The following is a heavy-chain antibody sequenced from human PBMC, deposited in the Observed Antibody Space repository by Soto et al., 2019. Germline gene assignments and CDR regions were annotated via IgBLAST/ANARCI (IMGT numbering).Heavy chain of an antibody. D-gene: IGHD3-22*01. CDR3: ARGRGTYYFDSSGLGDAFDI. CDR1: GFTFSNYG. J-gene: IGHJ3*02. Sequence: HPGGSLRLSCAASGFTFSNYGMYWVRQAPGKGLEWVAVIWYDGTTKYYADSVKGRFTISRDNSKNTLYLQMNSLRAEDTAVYYCARGRGTYYFDSSGLGDAFDIWGQGTMVTVSS. CDR2: IWYDGTTK. V-gene: IGHV3-33*01.